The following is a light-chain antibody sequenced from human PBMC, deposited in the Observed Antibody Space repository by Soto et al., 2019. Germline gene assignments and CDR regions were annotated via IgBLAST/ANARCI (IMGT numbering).Light chain of an antibody. CDR2: AAS. CDR1: QSISSY. J-gene: IGKJ4*01. V-gene: IGKV1-39*01. Sequence: DIQMTQSPSSLSASVGDRVTITCRASQSISSYLNWYQQKPGKAPKLLIYAASSLQSGVPSRFSGSGSGTGVTITISCLQPEDFATYYCQQSYSTPVTFGGGTKVEIK. CDR3: QQSYSTPVT.